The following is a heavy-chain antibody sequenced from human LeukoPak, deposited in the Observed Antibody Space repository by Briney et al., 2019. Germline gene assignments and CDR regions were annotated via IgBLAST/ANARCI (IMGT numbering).Heavy chain of an antibody. D-gene: IGHD3-22*01. CDR3: ARDYDSSGSLDY. CDR1: GGSISSYY. J-gene: IGHJ4*02. Sequence: SETLSLTCTVSGGSISSYYWSWIRQPAGKGLEWIGRMYTSGSTNYNPSLKSPVTMSVDTSKNQFSLKLSSVTAADTAVYYCARDYDSSGSLDYWGQGTLVTVSS. V-gene: IGHV4-4*07. CDR2: MYTSGST.